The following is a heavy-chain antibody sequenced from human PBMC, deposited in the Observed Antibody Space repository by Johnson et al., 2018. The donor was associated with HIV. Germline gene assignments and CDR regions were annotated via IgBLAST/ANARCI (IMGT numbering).Heavy chain of an antibody. V-gene: IGHV3-66*02. J-gene: IGHJ3*02. CDR1: GFTVSSNY. CDR2: IYSGGST. CDR3: ARRCSIAAHPSCVLDAFDI. Sequence: VQLVESGGGLVQPGGSLRLSCAASGFTVSSNYMSWVRQAPGKGLEWVSVIYSGGSTYSADSVKGRFTLSRDNSKNTLYLQMNSLRAEDTAVYYCARRCSIAAHPSCVLDAFDIWGQGTMVTVSS. D-gene: IGHD6-6*01.